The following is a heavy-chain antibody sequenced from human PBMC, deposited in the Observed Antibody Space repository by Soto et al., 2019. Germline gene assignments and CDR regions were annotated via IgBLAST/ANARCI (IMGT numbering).Heavy chain of an antibody. CDR3: ARGGTVVTDAFDI. V-gene: IGHV1-69*02. CDR1: GGTFSSYT. J-gene: IGHJ3*02. Sequence: SVKVSCKASGGTFSSYTISWVRQAPGQGLEWMGRIIPILGIANYAQKFQGRVTITADKSTSTAYMELSSLRSEDTAVYYCARGGTVVTDAFDIWGQGTMVTVSS. CDR2: IIPILGIA. D-gene: IGHD4-17*01.